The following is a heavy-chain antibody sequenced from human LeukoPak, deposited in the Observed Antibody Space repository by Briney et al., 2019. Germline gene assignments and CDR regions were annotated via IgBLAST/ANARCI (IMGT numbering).Heavy chain of an antibody. Sequence: GGSLRLSCAASGFTFSSYAMSWVRQAPGKGLEWVSAISGSGGSTYYADSVKGRFTISRDNSKNTLYLQMNSLRAEDTAVYYCAKDPRVVVAPPVTEGFDYWGQGPLVTVSS. D-gene: IGHD2-2*01. CDR1: GFTFSSYA. J-gene: IGHJ4*02. CDR3: AKDPRVVVAPPVTEGFDY. CDR2: ISGSGGST. V-gene: IGHV3-23*01.